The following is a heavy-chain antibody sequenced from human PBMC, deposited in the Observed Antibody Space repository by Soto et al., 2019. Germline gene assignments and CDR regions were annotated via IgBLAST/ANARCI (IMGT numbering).Heavy chain of an antibody. CDR2: IKQDGSEK. CDR1: GFTFSSYW. D-gene: IGHD1-26*01. J-gene: IGHJ6*02. Sequence: GGSLRLSCAASGFTFSSYWMSWVRQAPGKGLEWVANIKQDGSEKYYVDPVKGRFTISRDNAKNSLYLQMNSLRAEDTAVYYCAREGAGSYWGFAPDYYGMDVWGQGTTVTVSS. V-gene: IGHV3-7*05. CDR3: AREGAGSYWGFAPDYYGMDV.